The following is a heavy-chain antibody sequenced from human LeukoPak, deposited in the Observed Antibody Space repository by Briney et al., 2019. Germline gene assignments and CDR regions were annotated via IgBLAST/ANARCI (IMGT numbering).Heavy chain of an antibody. J-gene: IGHJ3*02. CDR1: GFTFSSYA. CDR2: IYTSGST. CDR3: ARHRSTYYYDYAFDI. V-gene: IGHV4-4*07. D-gene: IGHD3-22*01. Sequence: GSLRLSCAASGFTFSSYAMSWIRQPAGKGLEWIGRIYTSGSTNYNPSLKSRVTISVDTSKNQFSLKLSSVTAADTAVYYCARHRSTYYYDYAFDIWGQGTMVTVSS.